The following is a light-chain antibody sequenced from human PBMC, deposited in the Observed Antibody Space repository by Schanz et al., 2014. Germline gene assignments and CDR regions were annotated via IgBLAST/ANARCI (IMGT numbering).Light chain of an antibody. J-gene: IGKJ4*01. CDR1: QSVSSY. Sequence: EIVLTQSPATLSLSPGERATLSCRASQSVSSYLAWYQQKPGQAPRLLIYDASKRATGIPARFSGSGSGTDFTLTISSLEPEDFAVYYCQQYGSSPFTFGGGTKVEIK. CDR3: QQYGSSPFT. CDR2: DAS. V-gene: IGKV3-11*01.